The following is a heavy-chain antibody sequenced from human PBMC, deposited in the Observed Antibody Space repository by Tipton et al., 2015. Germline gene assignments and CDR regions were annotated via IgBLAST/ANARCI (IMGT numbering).Heavy chain of an antibody. CDR2: IKPDGTES. Sequence: GSLRLSCSASGFIFSGYVMGWVRQAPGKGLEWVANIKPDGTESYYVDSVKGRFTFSRDNAKNSLYLQMSSLGAEDTAVYFCARGDYFDYWGQGTLVIVSS. CDR1: GFIFSGYV. J-gene: IGHJ4*02. V-gene: IGHV3-7*01. CDR3: ARGDYFDY.